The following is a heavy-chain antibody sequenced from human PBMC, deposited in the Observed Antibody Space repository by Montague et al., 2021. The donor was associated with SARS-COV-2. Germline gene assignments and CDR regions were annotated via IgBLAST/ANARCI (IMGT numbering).Heavy chain of an antibody. D-gene: IGHD1/OR15-1a*01. V-gene: IGHV4-61*03. CDR2: IYYNEKT. J-gene: IGHJ4*02. CDR3: AGGQQMNYFDF. Sequence: SETLSLTCTVSGGSISSGTYYWSWIRQPPGQGLEWIGHIYYNEKTNYNPSLKSRVTISMDTPKNHFSLKVTSVTAADTALYFCAGGQQMNYFDFWGQATLVTVSS. CDR1: GGSISSGTYY.